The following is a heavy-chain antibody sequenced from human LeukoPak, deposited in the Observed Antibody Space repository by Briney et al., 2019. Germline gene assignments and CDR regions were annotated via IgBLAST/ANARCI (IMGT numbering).Heavy chain of an antibody. D-gene: IGHD3-16*01. J-gene: IGHJ4*02. V-gene: IGHV3-74*01. CDR1: GFTFSRYW. CDR3: ARRSQLGGFYDY. CDR2: INGDGSST. Sequence: GGSLRLSCAASGFTFSRYWMSWVRQAPGKGLVWVSRINGDGSSTLYADSVKGRFTISRDSAKNTLYLEMNSLRAEDTALYYCARRSQLGGFYDYWGQGTLVTVSS.